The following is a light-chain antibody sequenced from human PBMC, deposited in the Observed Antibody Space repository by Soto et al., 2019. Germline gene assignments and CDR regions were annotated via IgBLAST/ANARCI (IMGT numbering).Light chain of an antibody. CDR2: DAS. CDR3: QQRTNWWT. CDR1: QSVSSY. V-gene: IGKV3-11*01. J-gene: IGKJ1*01. Sequence: EIVLTQSPVTLSLSPGERATLSCRASQSVSSYLAWYQQKPGLAPRLLIYDASNRATGIPARFSGSGSGTDFPLTISSIEPEDFAVYYCQQRTNWWTFGQGTKVEIK.